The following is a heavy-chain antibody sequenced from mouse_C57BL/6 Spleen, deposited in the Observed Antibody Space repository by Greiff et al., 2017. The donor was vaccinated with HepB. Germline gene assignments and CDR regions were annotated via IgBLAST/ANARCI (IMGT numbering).Heavy chain of an antibody. Sequence: QVHVKQPGTELVKPGASVKLSCKASGYTFTSYWMHWVKQRPGQGLEWIGNINPSNGGTNYNEKFKSKATLTVDKSSSTAYMQLSSLTSEDSAVHYCARGPAQATFAYWGQGTLVTVSA. V-gene: IGHV1-53*01. CDR2: INPSNGGT. J-gene: IGHJ3*01. CDR3: ARGPAQATFAY. CDR1: GYTFTSYW. D-gene: IGHD3-2*02.